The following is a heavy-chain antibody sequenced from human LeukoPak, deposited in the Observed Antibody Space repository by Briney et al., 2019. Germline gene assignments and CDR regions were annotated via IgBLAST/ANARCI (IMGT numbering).Heavy chain of an antibody. V-gene: IGHV4-59*01. CDR1: GGTISSYY. J-gene: IGHJ6*02. Sequence: PSETLSLTCIVSGGTISSYYWSWIRQPPGKGLEWIGYIYYSGSTNYNPSLKSRVTISVDTSKNQFSLKLSSVTAADTAVYYCARACGSGGSCYYYYGMDVWGQGTTVTVSS. D-gene: IGHD2-15*01. CDR2: IYYSGST. CDR3: ARACGSGGSCYYYYGMDV.